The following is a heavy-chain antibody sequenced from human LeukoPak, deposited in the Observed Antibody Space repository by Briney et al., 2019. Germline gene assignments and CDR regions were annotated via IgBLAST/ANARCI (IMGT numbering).Heavy chain of an antibody. Sequence: PSETLSLTCTVSGGSISSYYWSWIRQPPGKGLEWIMYIYSSGSTNYNPSLKSRVTISVDTSKNQFSLKLSSVTAADTAVCYGARSALYYDILTGAAPYYMDVWGKGTTVTVSS. D-gene: IGHD3-9*01. CDR1: GGSISSYY. CDR3: ARSALYYDILTGAAPYYMDV. V-gene: IGHV4-4*09. J-gene: IGHJ6*03. CDR2: IYSSGST.